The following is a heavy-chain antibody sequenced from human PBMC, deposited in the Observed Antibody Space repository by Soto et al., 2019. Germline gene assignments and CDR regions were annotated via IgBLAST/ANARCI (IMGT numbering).Heavy chain of an antibody. D-gene: IGHD3-22*01. CDR3: AKTAPPYDGHGYYPFAI. Sequence: EVKLVESGGDLVQPGRSLRLSCAASGFTFEDFAMHWVRQAPGKGLEWVSGISWNSGSIGYADPVKGRFTISRDNAKNSLYLARNSLKTEDSALYYCAKTAPPYDGHGYYPFAIWGKGTWVSVSS. V-gene: IGHV3-9*01. CDR2: ISWNSGSI. J-gene: IGHJ3*02. CDR1: GFTFEDFA.